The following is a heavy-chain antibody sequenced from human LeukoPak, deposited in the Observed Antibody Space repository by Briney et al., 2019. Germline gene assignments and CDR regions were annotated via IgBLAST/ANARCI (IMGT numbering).Heavy chain of an antibody. CDR2: INHSGST. Sequence: PSETLSLTCAVYGGSFSGCYWSWIRQPPGKGLEWIGEINHSGSTNYNPSLKSRVTISVDTSKNQFSLKLSSVTAADTAVYYCARGGKGRISIWFDPWGQGTLVTVSS. J-gene: IGHJ5*02. D-gene: IGHD3-3*01. CDR3: ARGGKGRISIWFDP. V-gene: IGHV4-34*01. CDR1: GGSFSGCY.